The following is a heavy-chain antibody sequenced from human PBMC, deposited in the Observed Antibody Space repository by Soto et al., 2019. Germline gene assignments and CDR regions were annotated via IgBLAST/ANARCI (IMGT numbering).Heavy chain of an antibody. V-gene: IGHV3-23*01. D-gene: IGHD4-17*01. CDR2: ISDSGGST. CDR3: AKGLRVSDY. J-gene: IGHJ4*02. CDR1: GFTFSNYV. Sequence: EVQLLESGGGLLQPGGSLRLSCVASGFTFSNYVMIWVRQAPGKGLEWVSTISDSGGSTYYADSVKGRFTISRDNSRNTLYLQMNSLRAEDTALYYCAKGLRVSDYWGQGTLVTVSS.